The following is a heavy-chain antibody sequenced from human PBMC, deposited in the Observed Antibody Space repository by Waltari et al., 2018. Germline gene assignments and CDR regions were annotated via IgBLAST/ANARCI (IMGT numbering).Heavy chain of an antibody. CDR1: GGTFSTYA. J-gene: IGHJ6*03. V-gene: IGHV1-69*13. Sequence: QVQLVQSGAEVKKPGSSVKVSCKASGGTFSTYAISWVRQAPGQGLEWMGRIIPVFGTPNYAQKFQGRVKITADRSTSTAYMELSSLISEDTAVYYCAKNPRGYSSPNGYFYYYYMDVWGEGTTVTVSS. CDR2: IIPVFGTP. D-gene: IGHD5-18*01. CDR3: AKNPRGYSSPNGYFYYYYMDV.